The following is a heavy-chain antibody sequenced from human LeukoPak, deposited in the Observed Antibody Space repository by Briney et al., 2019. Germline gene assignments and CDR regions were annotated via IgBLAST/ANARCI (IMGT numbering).Heavy chain of an antibody. CDR3: ARGTGDSCKD. CDR1: GGSFSGYY. J-gene: IGHJ4*02. V-gene: IGHV4-34*01. CDR2: INHSGST. D-gene: IGHD3-22*01. Sequence: SETLSLTCAVYGGSFSGYYWSWIRQPPGKGLEWIGEINHSGSTNYNPSLKSRVTISVDTSKNQFSLKLSSVTAADTAVYYCARGTGDSCKDWGLGTLVTVSS.